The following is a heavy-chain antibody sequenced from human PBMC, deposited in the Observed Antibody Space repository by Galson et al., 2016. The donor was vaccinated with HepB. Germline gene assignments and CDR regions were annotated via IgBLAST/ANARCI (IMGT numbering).Heavy chain of an antibody. CDR3: AKGFWSDSGGNLNQEFDY. D-gene: IGHD3-22*01. J-gene: IGHJ4*02. CDR1: GFTFSNYA. CDR2: VNTGAFTT. V-gene: IGHV3-23*01. Sequence: SLRLSCAASGFTFSNYAMTWVRQAPGKGLDWVSSVNTGAFTTYYADSVKGRFTISRDNSKNTLSLQMNSLRAEDTAVYYCAKGFWSDSGGNLNQEFDYWGQGTLVTVSS.